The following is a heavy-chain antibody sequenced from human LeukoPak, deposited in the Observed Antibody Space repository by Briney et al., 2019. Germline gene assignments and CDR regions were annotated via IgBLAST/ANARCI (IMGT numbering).Heavy chain of an antibody. J-gene: IGHJ3*02. Sequence: SETLSLTCTVSGGSISSYYWSWIRQPPGKVLEWIGEINHSGSTNYNPSLKSRVTISVDTSKNHFSLKLSSVTAADTAVYYCARGKITMVRGAADAFDIWGQGTMVTVSS. CDR1: GGSISSYY. CDR2: INHSGST. V-gene: IGHV4-34*01. D-gene: IGHD3-10*01. CDR3: ARGKITMVRGAADAFDI.